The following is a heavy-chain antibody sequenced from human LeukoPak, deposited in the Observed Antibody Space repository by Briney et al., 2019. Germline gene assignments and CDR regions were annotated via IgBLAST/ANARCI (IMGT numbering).Heavy chain of an antibody. CDR3: ATGITFYDFWSG. V-gene: IGHV1-24*01. CDR1: GYTLTELS. Sequence: GASVKVSCKVSGYTLTELSMHWVRQAPGKGLEWTGGFDPEDGETIYAQKFQGRVTMTEDTSTDTAYMELSSLRSEDTAVYYCATGITFYDFWSGWGQGTLVTVSS. J-gene: IGHJ4*02. CDR2: FDPEDGET. D-gene: IGHD3-3*01.